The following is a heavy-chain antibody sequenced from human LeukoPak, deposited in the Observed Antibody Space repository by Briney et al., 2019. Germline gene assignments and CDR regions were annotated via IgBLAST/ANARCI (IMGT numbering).Heavy chain of an antibody. J-gene: IGHJ4*02. CDR3: ASSFSGYDPFDS. V-gene: IGHV4-59*02. D-gene: IGHD5-12*01. CDR2: IFYSGVT. CDR1: GDSVTRYH. Sequence: SETLSLTCSVSGDSVTRYHWSWIRQPPGKGLEWIAFIFYSGVTNYNPSLKSRVAISVDTNKNEFSLKLSSVTAADTALYYCASSFSGYDPFDSWGQGTLVTVSS.